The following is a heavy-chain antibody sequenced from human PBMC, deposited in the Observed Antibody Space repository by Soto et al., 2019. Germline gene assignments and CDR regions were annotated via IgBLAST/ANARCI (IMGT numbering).Heavy chain of an antibody. D-gene: IGHD1-26*01. Sequence: QPGGSLRLPCAFSLRSYALTSVGQAPGTGLEWVAGISVSGGSTNYAVSVKGRFTISRDNDKKTVYLQMNSLRAEDTAVYYCAKGDLFVGATIYGMDVWGQGTTVTVSS. CDR3: AKGDLFVGATIYGMDV. J-gene: IGHJ6*02. CDR2: ISVSGGST. CDR1: LRSYA. V-gene: IGHV3-23*01.